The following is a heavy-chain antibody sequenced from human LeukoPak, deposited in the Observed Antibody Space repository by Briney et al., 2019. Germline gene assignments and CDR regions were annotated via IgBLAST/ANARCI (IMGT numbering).Heavy chain of an antibody. Sequence: PSETLSLTCTVSGGSISSYYWSWIRQPPGKGLEWIGYIYTSGSTNYNPSLKSRVAISVDTSKNQFSLKLSSVTAADTAVYYCASLSLAARRGGYYYYYMDVWGKGTTVTVSS. CDR3: ASLSLAARRGGYYYYYMDV. D-gene: IGHD6-6*01. CDR1: GGSISSYY. CDR2: IYTSGST. J-gene: IGHJ6*03. V-gene: IGHV4-4*09.